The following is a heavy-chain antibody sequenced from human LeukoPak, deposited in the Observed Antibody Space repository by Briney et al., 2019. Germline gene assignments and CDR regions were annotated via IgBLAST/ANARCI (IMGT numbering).Heavy chain of an antibody. D-gene: IGHD6-13*01. CDR2: FDPEDGET. J-gene: IGHJ6*02. CDR3: ATGCCIAAAGTLGYYYYYGMDV. V-gene: IGHV1-24*01. CDR1: GYTLTELS. Sequence: ASVKVSCKVSGYTLTELSMHWVRQAPGKGLEWMGGFDPEDGETIYAQKFQGRVTMTEDTSTDTAHMELSSLRSEDTAVYYCATGCCIAAAGTLGYYYYYGMDVWGQGTTVTVSS.